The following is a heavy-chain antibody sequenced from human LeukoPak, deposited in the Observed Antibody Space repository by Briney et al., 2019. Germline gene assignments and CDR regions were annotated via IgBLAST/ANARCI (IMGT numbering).Heavy chain of an antibody. J-gene: IGHJ6*03. CDR3: ARDRSPFYYYFMDV. CDR1: GGPISSSFYN. CDR2: MSYSGNT. D-gene: IGHD2-15*01. Sequence: PSETLSLTCTVSGGPISSSFYNCAWIRQSPGKGLEWIGSMSYSGNTYYNPSLKSRVSMSVDASNSQFSLRLRSVTAADTAIYHCARDRSPFYYYFMDVWGKGTTVSVPS. V-gene: IGHV4-39*02.